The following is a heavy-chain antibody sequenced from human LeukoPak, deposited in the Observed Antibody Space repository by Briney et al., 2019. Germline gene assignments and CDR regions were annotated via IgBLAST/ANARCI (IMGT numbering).Heavy chain of an antibody. Sequence: SVKVSCKASRGTFSSYAISWVRQAPGQGLEWMGGIIPIFGTANYAQKFQGRVTITTDESTSTAYMELSSLRSEDTAVYYCASSFTMIVVVVGAFDIWGQGTMVTVSS. V-gene: IGHV1-69*05. CDR1: RGTFSSYA. J-gene: IGHJ3*02. CDR2: IIPIFGTA. CDR3: ASSFTMIVVVVGAFDI. D-gene: IGHD3-22*01.